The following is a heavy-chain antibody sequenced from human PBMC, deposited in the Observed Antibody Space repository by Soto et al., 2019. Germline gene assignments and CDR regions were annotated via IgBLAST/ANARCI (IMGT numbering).Heavy chain of an antibody. D-gene: IGHD3-16*01. Sequence: QLPLQESGPGLVKPSETLSLTCTVSGGSISSSSYYWGWIRQPPGKGLEWIGSIYYSGSTYYNPSLKSRVTISVDTSKNQFSLKLCSVTAADTAVYYCARPLLPKVVWGPLDAFDIWGQGTMVTVSS. V-gene: IGHV4-39*01. CDR2: IYYSGST. J-gene: IGHJ3*02. CDR3: ARPLLPKVVWGPLDAFDI. CDR1: GGSISSSSYY.